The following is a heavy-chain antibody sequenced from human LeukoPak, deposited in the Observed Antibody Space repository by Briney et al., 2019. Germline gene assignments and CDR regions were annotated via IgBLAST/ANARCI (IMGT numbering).Heavy chain of an antibody. V-gene: IGHV4-34*01. Sequence: PSETLSLTCAVYGGSFSGYYWSWIRKPPGKGLEWIGEINHSGSTNYNPSLKSRVTISVDTSKNQFSLKLSSVTAADTAVYYCARGNWNDVEAYYFGYRGQGTLVTVSS. J-gene: IGHJ4*02. CDR1: GGSFSGYY. D-gene: IGHD1-20*01. CDR2: INHSGST. CDR3: ARGNWNDVEAYYFGY.